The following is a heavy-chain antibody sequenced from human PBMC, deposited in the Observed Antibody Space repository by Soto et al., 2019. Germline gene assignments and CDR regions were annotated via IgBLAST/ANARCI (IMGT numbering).Heavy chain of an antibody. J-gene: IGHJ6*02. V-gene: IGHV3-30*18. D-gene: IGHD3-10*01. CDR2: ISYDGSNK. Sequence: GGSLRLSCAASGFTFSSYGMHWVRQAPGKGLEWVAVISYDGSNKYYADSVKGRFTISRDNSKNTLYLQMNSLRAEDTAVYYCAKAGAGQDGSGSYEAQYYYYYGMDVWGQGTTVTVSS. CDR3: AKAGAGQDGSGSYEAQYYYYYGMDV. CDR1: GFTFSSYG.